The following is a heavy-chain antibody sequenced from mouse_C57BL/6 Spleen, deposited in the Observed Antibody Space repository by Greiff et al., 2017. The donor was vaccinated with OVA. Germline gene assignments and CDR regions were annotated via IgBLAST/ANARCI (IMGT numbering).Heavy chain of an antibody. CDR3: ARGGTTVVDY. V-gene: IGHV1-59*01. Sequence: VKLQQPGAELVRPGTSVKLSCKASGYTFTSYWMHWVKQRPGQGLEWIGVIDPSDSYTNYNQKFKGKATLTVDTSSSTAYMQLSSLTSEDSAVYYCARGGTTVVDYWGQGTTLTVSS. CDR2: IDPSDSYT. CDR1: GYTFTSYW. D-gene: IGHD1-1*01. J-gene: IGHJ2*01.